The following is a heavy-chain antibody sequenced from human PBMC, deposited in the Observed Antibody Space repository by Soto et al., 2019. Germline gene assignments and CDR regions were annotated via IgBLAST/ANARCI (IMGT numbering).Heavy chain of an antibody. V-gene: IGHV3-7*03. Sequence: PGGSLRFSCAASGFTFSSYWMRWVRQAPGKGLEWVANIKQDGSEKYYVDSVRGRFTISRDNAKNSLHLQMNSLRAEDTAVYYCARDRDWALDFWGQGTLVTVSS. J-gene: IGHJ4*02. D-gene: IGHD3-9*01. CDR1: GFTFSSYW. CDR2: IKQDGSEK. CDR3: ARDRDWALDF.